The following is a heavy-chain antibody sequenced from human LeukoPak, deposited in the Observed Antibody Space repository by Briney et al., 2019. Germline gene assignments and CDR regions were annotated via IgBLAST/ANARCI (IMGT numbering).Heavy chain of an antibody. CDR2: MKPNCGNT. D-gene: IGHD4-23*01. J-gene: IGHJ4*02. Sequence: ASVKVCCKASGYTFTNYDIHWVRQATGQGLEWMGYMKPNCGNTGYAQKFQGSGAMPRDTSISTAHMELSSLTSEGTAVYYCATELRWKDHWGRGTPVTGSS. CDR1: GYTFTNYD. CDR3: ATELRWKDH. V-gene: IGHV1-8*01.